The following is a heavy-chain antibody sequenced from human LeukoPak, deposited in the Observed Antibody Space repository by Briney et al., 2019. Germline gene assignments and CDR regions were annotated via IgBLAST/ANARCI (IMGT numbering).Heavy chain of an antibody. Sequence: GGSLRLSCAASGFTFSNYWMTWVRQAPGKGLEWVANIRQDGDTKYYVDSVKGRFTISRDNAMNSLYLQMNSLRAEDTAIYYCARSLPYGTTWYGRSDFWGQGTLVTVSS. D-gene: IGHD6-13*01. J-gene: IGHJ4*02. CDR3: ARSLPYGTTWYGRSDF. CDR2: IRQDGDTK. V-gene: IGHV3-7*03. CDR1: GFTFSNYW.